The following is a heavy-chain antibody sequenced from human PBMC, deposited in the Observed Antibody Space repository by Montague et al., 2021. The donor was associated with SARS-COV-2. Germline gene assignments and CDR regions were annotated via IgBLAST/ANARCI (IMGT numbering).Heavy chain of an antibody. CDR3: ARHPSVHYDRTCIYKLYWYFDV. Sequence: SETLSLTCAVYGGSVTNSNFYWVRNRQPPGKGLVWICSISCSGITYHSLSLKSPVTVSDDTSKNQLSLKLNSVTAADTAVYYCARHPSVHYDRTCIYKLYWYFDVWGRGTLVTVSS. J-gene: IGHJ2*01. CDR1: GGSVTNSNFY. V-gene: IGHV4-39*01. CDR2: ISCSGIT. D-gene: IGHD3-22*01.